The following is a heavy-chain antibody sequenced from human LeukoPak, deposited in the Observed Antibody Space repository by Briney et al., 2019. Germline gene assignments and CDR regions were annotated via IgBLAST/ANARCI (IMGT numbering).Heavy chain of an antibody. CDR2: INSDESIT. Sequence: GGSLRLSCAASGFTFSSSWMYWVRQAPGKGLVWVSRINSDESITTYADSVKGRFTISRDNAKNTLYLQMNSLRAEDTAVYYCARGLVPGFLDYWGQGTPVTVSS. CDR3: ARGLVPGFLDY. V-gene: IGHV3-74*01. CDR1: GFTFSSSW. J-gene: IGHJ4*02. D-gene: IGHD4-11*01.